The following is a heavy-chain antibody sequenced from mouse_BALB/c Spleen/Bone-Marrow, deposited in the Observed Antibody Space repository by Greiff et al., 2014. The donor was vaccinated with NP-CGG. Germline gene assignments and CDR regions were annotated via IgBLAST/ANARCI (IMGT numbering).Heavy chain of an antibody. D-gene: IGHD1-2*01. J-gene: IGHJ2*01. CDR3: ARYYYGFLDY. V-gene: IGHV2-9*02. CDR1: GFSLTSYG. CDR2: IWASGST. Sequence: QVQLKESGPGLVAPSQSLSITCTVSGFSLTSYGVHWVRQPPGKGLEWLGVIWASGSTNYNSTLMSRLTISKDNSKSQVFLKMNSLQTDDTAMYYCARYYYGFLDYWGQGTTLTVS.